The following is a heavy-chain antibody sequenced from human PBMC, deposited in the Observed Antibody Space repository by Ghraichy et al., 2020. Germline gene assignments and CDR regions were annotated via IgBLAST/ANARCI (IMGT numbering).Heavy chain of an antibody. J-gene: IGHJ2*01. CDR2: INHSGST. CDR3: ARGQVYYDILTGYSYWYFDL. D-gene: IGHD3-9*01. CDR1: GGSFSGYY. V-gene: IGHV4-34*01. Sequence: SETLSLTCAVYGGSFSGYYWSWIRQPPGKGLEWIGEINHSGSTNYNPSLKSRVTISVDTSKNQFSLKLSSVTAADTAVYYCARGQVYYDILTGYSYWYFDLWGRGTLVTVSS.